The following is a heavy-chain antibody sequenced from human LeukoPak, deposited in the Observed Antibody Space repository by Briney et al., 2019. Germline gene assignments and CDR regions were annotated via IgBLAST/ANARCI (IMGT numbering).Heavy chain of an antibody. J-gene: IGHJ4*02. V-gene: IGHV1-24*01. Sequence: ASVKVSCKVSGYTLTELSMHWVRQAPGKGLEWMGGFDPEDGETIYAQKFQGRVTMTEDTSTDTAYMELSSLRSEDTAVYYCATALTITMVRGVIQSFDYWGRGTLVTVSS. CDR3: ATALTITMVRGVIQSFDY. CDR1: GYTLTELS. D-gene: IGHD3-10*01. CDR2: FDPEDGET.